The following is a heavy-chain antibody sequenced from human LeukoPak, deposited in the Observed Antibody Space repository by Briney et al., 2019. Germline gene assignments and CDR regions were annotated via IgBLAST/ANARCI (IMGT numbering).Heavy chain of an antibody. Sequence: SETLSLTCTVSGGSISSYYWSWIRQPPGKGLEWIGYIYYSGSTNYNPSLKRRVTISVDTSKNQFSLKLSSVTATDTAVYYCARSGLIFGVYYYMDVWGKGTTVTVSS. CDR2: IYYSGST. V-gene: IGHV4-59*01. CDR1: GGSISSYY. CDR3: ARSGLIFGVYYYMDV. D-gene: IGHD3-3*01. J-gene: IGHJ6*03.